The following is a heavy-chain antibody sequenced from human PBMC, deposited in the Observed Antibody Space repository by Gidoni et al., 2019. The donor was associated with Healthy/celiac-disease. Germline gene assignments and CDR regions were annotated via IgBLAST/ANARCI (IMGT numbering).Heavy chain of an antibody. CDR2: ISGSGGST. CDR1: GFTFSSYA. CDR3: AKALTRYSSSSAGDY. J-gene: IGHJ4*02. Sequence: EVQLLESGGGLVQPGGSLRLSCAASGFTFSSYAMGWVRQAPGKGLEWVSAISGSGGSTYYADSVKGRFTISRDNSKNTLYLQMNSLRAEDTAVYYCAKALTRYSSSSAGDYWGQGTLVTVSS. D-gene: IGHD6-6*01. V-gene: IGHV3-23*01.